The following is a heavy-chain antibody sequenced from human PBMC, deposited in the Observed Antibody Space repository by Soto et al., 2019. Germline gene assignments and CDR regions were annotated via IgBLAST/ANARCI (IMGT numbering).Heavy chain of an antibody. CDR3: ARDAYCSSTSCYLARASWWFDP. CDR1: GYTFTSYG. Sequence: ASVKVSCKASGYTFTSYGISWVRQAPGQGLEWMGWISVYNGNTNYAQKLQGRVTMTTDTSTSTAYMEVRSLKSDDTAVYYCARDAYCSSTSCYLARASWWFDPWGQGTLVTVSS. CDR2: ISVYNGNT. D-gene: IGHD2-2*01. J-gene: IGHJ5*02. V-gene: IGHV1-18*01.